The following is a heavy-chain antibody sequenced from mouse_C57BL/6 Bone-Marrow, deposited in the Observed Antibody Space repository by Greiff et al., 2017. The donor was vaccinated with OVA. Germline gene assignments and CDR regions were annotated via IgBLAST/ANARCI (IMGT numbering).Heavy chain of an antibody. J-gene: IGHJ3*01. D-gene: IGHD1-1*01. CDR2: INPNYGTT. CDR1: GYSFTDYN. Sequence: VQLKESGPELVKPGASVKISCKASGYSFTDYNMNWVKQSNGKSLEWIGVINPNYGTTSYNQKFKGKATLTVDQSSSTAYMQLNSLTSEDSAVYYCAREGRITTERGFAYWGQGTLVTVSA. V-gene: IGHV1-39*01. CDR3: AREGRITTERGFAY.